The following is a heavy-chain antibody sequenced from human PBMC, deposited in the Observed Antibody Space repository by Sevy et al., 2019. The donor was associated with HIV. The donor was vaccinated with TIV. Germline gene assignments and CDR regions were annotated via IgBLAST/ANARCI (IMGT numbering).Heavy chain of an antibody. CDR2: IYPGDSDT. Sequence: GESLKISCKGSGYSFTSYWIGWVRQMPGKGLEWMGIIYPGDSDTRYSPSFQGLVTISADKSISTAYLQWSSLKASDTAMYYSARQGRGYSYGYYFDYWGQGTLVTVSS. V-gene: IGHV5-51*01. CDR1: GYSFTSYW. D-gene: IGHD5-18*01. J-gene: IGHJ4*02. CDR3: ARQGRGYSYGYYFDY.